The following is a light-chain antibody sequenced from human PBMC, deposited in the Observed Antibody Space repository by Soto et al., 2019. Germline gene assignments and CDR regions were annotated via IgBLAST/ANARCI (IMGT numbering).Light chain of an antibody. Sequence: DIHRTQSPSTLSASVGDRVTLTCRASQSLNSRLAWYQQRPGKAPKLLIYDASTLESGVPSRFSGSGSGTEFTLTINNLQPDDLATYICQQYKSYSTFGRGTKV. CDR3: QQYKSYST. J-gene: IGKJ1*01. V-gene: IGKV1-5*01. CDR1: QSLNSR. CDR2: DAS.